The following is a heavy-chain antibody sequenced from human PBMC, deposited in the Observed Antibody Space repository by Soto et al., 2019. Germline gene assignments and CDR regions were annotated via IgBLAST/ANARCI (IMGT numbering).Heavy chain of an antibody. D-gene: IGHD2-21*02. CDR1: GFPVSSSG. J-gene: IGHJ4*03. CDR2: ISYDGSSI. Sequence: GALILSCAASGFPVSSSGMHWVRPAPGKGLEWVAVISYDGSSIYYVDSVRGRFTISRDNSRNTLYLQMNSLRAEDTAVYYCAKGGPYCGGDCYSPEYWGQRTMVTVSS. V-gene: IGHV3-30*18. CDR3: AKGGPYCGGDCYSPEY.